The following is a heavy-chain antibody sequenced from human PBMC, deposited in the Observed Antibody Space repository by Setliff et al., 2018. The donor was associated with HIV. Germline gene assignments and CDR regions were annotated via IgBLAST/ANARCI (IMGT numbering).Heavy chain of an antibody. CDR3: ARSTTAD. Sequence: ASVKVSCKASGYTFTDYFLHWVRQAPGQGLEWMGYIYPNTGGTNYAEKFQGRVTMTRDTSISTAYMELSRLTSDDTAVYYCARSTTADWGQGTMVTVSS. D-gene: IGHD4-17*01. CDR2: IYPNTGGT. J-gene: IGHJ4*02. CDR1: GYTFTDYF. V-gene: IGHV1-2*02.